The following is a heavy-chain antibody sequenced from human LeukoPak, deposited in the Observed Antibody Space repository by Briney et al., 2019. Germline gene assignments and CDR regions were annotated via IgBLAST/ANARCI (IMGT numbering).Heavy chain of an antibody. CDR2: IWYDGSNK. D-gene: IGHD6-13*01. CDR1: GFTFSSYY. J-gene: IGHJ4*02. Sequence: GRSLSLSCAASGFTFSSYYMHWVRQAPGKGLEWVAVIWYDGSNKYYADSVKGRFTISRDNSKNTLYLQMNSLRAEDTAVYYCARDEEVSGYSSSWYEWGQGTLVTVSS. V-gene: IGHV3-30*19. CDR3: ARDEEVSGYSSSWYE.